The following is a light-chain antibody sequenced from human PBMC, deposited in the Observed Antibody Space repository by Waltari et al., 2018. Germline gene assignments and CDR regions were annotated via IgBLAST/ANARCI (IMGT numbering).Light chain of an antibody. J-gene: IGLJ1*01. Sequence: QSVLTQPPSVSGAPGQRVTISCTGSSSNIGAGYDVHWYQQLPGTAPKLLIYGNSNRPSGVPDRFSGSKSGYAAYLAITGLQAEDEADYYCQSYDSSLSGYVFGTGTKVSV. CDR2: GNS. CDR3: QSYDSSLSGYV. CDR1: SSNIGAGYD. V-gene: IGLV1-40*01.